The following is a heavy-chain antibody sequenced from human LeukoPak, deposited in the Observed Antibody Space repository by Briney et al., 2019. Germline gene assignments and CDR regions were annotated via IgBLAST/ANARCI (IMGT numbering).Heavy chain of an antibody. CDR3: ASDTPLNFRVAPRT. CDR1: GGSISNYY. V-gene: IGHV4-4*07. Sequence: SETLSLTCIVSGGSISNYYWNWIRQPAGKGLEWIGRIYSSGSTNYNPSLKSRVTMSVDASKNQFSLKVTSVTAADTAVYYCASDTPLNFRVAPRTWGQGILVTVSS. D-gene: IGHD3-3*01. J-gene: IGHJ5*02. CDR2: IYSSGST.